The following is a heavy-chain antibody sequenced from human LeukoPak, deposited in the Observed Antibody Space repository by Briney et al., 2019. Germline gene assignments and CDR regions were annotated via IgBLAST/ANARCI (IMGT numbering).Heavy chain of an antibody. Sequence: PGGSLRLSCAASGFTFSSYAMSWVRQAPGKGLEWVSAISGSGGSTYYADSVRGRFTISRDNSKNTLYLQMNSLRAEDTAVYYCAKVSSGSYSEYFDYWGQGTLVTVSS. J-gene: IGHJ4*02. D-gene: IGHD1-26*01. V-gene: IGHV3-23*01. CDR2: ISGSGGST. CDR3: AKVSSGSYSEYFDY. CDR1: GFTFSSYA.